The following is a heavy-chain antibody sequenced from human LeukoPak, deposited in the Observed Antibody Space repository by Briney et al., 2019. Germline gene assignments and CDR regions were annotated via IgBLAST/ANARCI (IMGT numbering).Heavy chain of an antibody. V-gene: IGHV3-30-3*01. CDR2: ISYDGSNK. D-gene: IGHD3-22*01. CDR3: ARSLRTSNGYQYYFDY. J-gene: IGHJ4*02. CDR1: GFTFSSYA. Sequence: GGSLRLSCAASGFTFSSYAMHWVRQAPGKGLEWVAVISYDGSNKYYADSVKGRFTISRDNSRNTLFLQMNGLGAEDTAAYYCARSLRTSNGYQYYFDYWGQGTLVTVSS.